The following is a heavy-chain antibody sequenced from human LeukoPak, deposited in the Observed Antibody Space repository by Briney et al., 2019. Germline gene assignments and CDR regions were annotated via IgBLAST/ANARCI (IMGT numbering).Heavy chain of an antibody. D-gene: IGHD3-3*01. CDR2: IYTSGST. CDR3: ARDLGWLLAFDI. Sequence: SQTLSLTCTVSGGSISSGSYYWSWIRQPAGKGLEWIGRIYTSGSTNYNPSLKSRGTRSVDTSKNQFSLTLSSVTAEGTAVYYCARDLGWLLAFDIWGQGTMVTVSS. J-gene: IGHJ3*02. CDR1: GGSISSGSYY. V-gene: IGHV4-61*02.